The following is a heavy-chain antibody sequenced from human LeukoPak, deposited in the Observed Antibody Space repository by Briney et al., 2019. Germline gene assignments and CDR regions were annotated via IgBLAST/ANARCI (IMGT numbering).Heavy chain of an antibody. J-gene: IGHJ4*02. CDR3: AKVRVGTAHFDC. CDR2: ISHDGSNN. CDR1: GFTFSNYG. V-gene: IGHV3-30*18. D-gene: IGHD2-15*01. Sequence: PGRSLRLSCAASGFTFSNYGMHWVRQAPGKGLEWVVVISHDGSNNNYADSVKGRFTISRDNSKNTLYLQMNSLRPEDTAVYYCAKVRVGTAHFDCWGQGTLVTVSS.